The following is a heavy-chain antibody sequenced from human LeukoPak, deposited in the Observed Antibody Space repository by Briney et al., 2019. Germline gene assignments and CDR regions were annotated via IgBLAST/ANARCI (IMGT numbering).Heavy chain of an antibody. J-gene: IGHJ3*02. CDR3: AKDWGGSYHGNAFDI. D-gene: IGHD1-26*01. CDR1: GFTFSTYA. CDR2: IGGSASSA. Sequence: GGSLRLSCAASGFTFSTYALSWVRQAPGKGLEWVSVIGGSASSASYADSVKGQFTISRDNSKNTVFLQMSSLRAEDTAVYYCAKDWGGSYHGNAFDIWGQGTMVTVSS. V-gene: IGHV3-23*01.